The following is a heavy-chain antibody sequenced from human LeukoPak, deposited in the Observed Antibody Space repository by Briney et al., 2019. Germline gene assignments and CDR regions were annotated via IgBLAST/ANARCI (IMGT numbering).Heavy chain of an antibody. CDR1: GFIFSTSN. CDR2: IFSSGGT. CDR3: AKSNGYGLVDI. Sequence: LRLSCAASGFIFSTSNMNWVRQAPGKVLEWIGNIFSSGGTYYSPSLTSRVTISLDTSRNQFSLNLNSLTAAATALYSCAKSNGYGLVDIWGQGTMVTVSS. J-gene: IGHJ3*02. V-gene: IGHV4-59*04. D-gene: IGHD3-10*01.